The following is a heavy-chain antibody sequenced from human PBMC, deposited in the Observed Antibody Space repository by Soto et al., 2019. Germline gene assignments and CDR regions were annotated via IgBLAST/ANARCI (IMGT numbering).Heavy chain of an antibody. Sequence: PSETLSLTCTVSGGSIISSSYYWGWIRRPPGKGLEWIGNIYNSRTTYYNPSLKSRVTISADTSKNQFSLKLSSVTAADTAVYYCASPVDYGGNSGHAFDIWGQGTTVTVSS. J-gene: IGHJ3*02. CDR1: GGSIISSSYY. V-gene: IGHV4-39*01. CDR3: ASPVDYGGNSGHAFDI. D-gene: IGHD4-17*01. CDR2: IYNSRTT.